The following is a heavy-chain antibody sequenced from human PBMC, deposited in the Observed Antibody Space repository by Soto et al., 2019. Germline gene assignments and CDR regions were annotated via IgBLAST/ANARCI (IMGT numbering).Heavy chain of an antibody. V-gene: IGHV4-30-4*01. CDR3: ARLEFDYGDYDY. CDR1: GGTISSRAYY. Sequence: NLPLLCTVSGGTISSRAYYRSWIRQPPGKGLEWIGYIYYSGSTYHNPSLKSRVTISVDTSKNQFSQKLCSVTAEDTAVYYCARLEFDYGDYDYWGQGTLVTVS. J-gene: IGHJ4*02. CDR2: IYYSGST. D-gene: IGHD4-17*01.